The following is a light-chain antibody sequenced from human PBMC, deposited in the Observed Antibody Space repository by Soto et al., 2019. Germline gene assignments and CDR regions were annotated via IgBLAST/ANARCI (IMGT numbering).Light chain of an antibody. J-gene: IGKJ1*01. CDR1: QTFFFSSNNENY. V-gene: IGKV4-1*01. CDR3: QQYNNWPRT. Sequence: DIVMTQSPDSLAVSLGERATINCKSSQTFFFSSNNENYLAWYQQKPGQPPKLLIYWASTRESGVPDRFSGSGSGTDFTLTISSLQSEDFAVYYCQQYNNWPRTFGQGTKVDI. CDR2: WAS.